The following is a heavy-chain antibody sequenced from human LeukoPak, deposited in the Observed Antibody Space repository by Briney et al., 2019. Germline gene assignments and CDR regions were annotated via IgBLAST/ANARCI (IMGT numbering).Heavy chain of an antibody. J-gene: IGHJ4*02. CDR3: ARWLLGSSWYHD. CDR2: IIPIFGTA. CDR1: GGTFSSYA. V-gene: IGHV1-69*13. D-gene: IGHD6-13*01. Sequence: ASVKVSFKASGGTFSSYAISWVRQAPGQGLEWMGGIIPIFGTANYAQKFQGRVTITADESTSTAYMELSSLRSEDTAVYYCARWLLGSSWYHDWGQGTLVTVSS.